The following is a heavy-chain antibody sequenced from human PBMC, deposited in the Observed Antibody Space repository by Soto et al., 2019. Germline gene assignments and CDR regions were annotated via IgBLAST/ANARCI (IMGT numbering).Heavy chain of an antibody. J-gene: IGHJ4*02. CDR1: GYTLTELS. V-gene: IGHV1-24*01. CDR2: FDPEDGET. D-gene: IGHD6-19*01. Sequence: ASVKVSCKVSGYTLTELSMHWVRQAPGKGLEWMGGFDPEDGETIYAQKFQGRVTMTEDTSTDTAYMELSSLRSEDTAVYYCATLSPISSGWPRDYWGQGTLVTVSS. CDR3: ATLSPISSGWPRDY.